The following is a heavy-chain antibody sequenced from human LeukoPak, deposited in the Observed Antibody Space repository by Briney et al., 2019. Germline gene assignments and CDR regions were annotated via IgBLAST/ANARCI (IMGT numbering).Heavy chain of an antibody. V-gene: IGHV3-7*04. J-gene: IGHJ4*02. D-gene: IGHD5-24*01. CDR2: IKQDGSKK. Sequence: GGSLRLFCVASGFPFSSYWMTWVRQAPGKGLEWVANIKQDGSKKSYVDSVKGRFTISRDNAKNSLYLQMNSLRAEDTAIYYCTRVGYIDEGIDYWGQGTLVTVSS. CDR3: TRVGYIDEGIDY. CDR1: GFPFSSYW.